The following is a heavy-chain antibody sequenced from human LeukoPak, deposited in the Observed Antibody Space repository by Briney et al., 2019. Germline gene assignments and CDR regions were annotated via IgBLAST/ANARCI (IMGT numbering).Heavy chain of an antibody. CDR2: INPNSGGT. CDR3: ATNIVFGVFDP. V-gene: IGHV1-2*02. CDR1: GYTFTGYY. J-gene: IGHJ5*02. D-gene: IGHD3-3*01. Sequence: ASVKVSCKASGYTFTGYYMHWVRQAPGQGLEWMGWINPNSGGTNYAQKFQGRVTMTRDTSINTAHMELSRLRSDDTAVYYCATNIVFGVFDPWGQGTLVTVSS.